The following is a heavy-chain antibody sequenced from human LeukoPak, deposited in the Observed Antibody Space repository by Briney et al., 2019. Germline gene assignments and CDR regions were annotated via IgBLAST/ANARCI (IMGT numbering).Heavy chain of an antibody. J-gene: IGHJ4*02. D-gene: IGHD4-17*01. CDR1: GFTFSSYA. CDR2: ISYDGSNK. V-gene: IGHV3-30-3*01. CDR3: ARDTYGDYSLDF. Sequence: GGSLRLSCAASGFTFSSYAMSWVRQAPGKGLEWVAVISYDGSNKYYAGSVEGRFTISRDNAKNSLYLQMNSLRVEDTAVYYCARDTYGDYSLDFWGQGTLVTVSS.